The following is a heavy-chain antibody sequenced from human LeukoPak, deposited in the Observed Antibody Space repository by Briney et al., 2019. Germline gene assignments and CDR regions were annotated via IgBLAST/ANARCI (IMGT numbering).Heavy chain of an antibody. V-gene: IGHV3-72*01. CDR3: ARDGGERGNSAFDV. Sequence: GGSLRLSCAASGFTLTDQYMGWDRQAPGKGLEWIGRSRNKANSHSSEYAASVKGRFTISRDGSENLMYLQMNSLKIDDTAVYFCARDGGERGNSAFDVWGQGTEVTVSS. D-gene: IGHD3-16*01. J-gene: IGHJ3*01. CDR2: SRNKANSHSS. CDR1: GFTLTDQY.